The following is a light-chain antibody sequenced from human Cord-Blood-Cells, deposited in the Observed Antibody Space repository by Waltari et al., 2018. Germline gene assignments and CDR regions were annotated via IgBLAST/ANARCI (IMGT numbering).Light chain of an antibody. CDR2: DVS. Sequence: QSALPQPASVSGSPGQSITISCTGTSSDVGGYNYVSWYQQHPGKAPKLLINDVSNRPSGVSNRFSGSKSGNTASLTISGLQAEDEADYYCSSYTSSSTLGVFGGGTKLTVL. CDR1: SSDVGGYNY. J-gene: IGLJ2*01. CDR3: SSYTSSSTLGV. V-gene: IGLV2-14*01.